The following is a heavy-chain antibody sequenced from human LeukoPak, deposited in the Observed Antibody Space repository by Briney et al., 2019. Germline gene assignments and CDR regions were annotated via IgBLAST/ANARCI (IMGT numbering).Heavy chain of an antibody. D-gene: IGHD3-3*01. CDR1: GGSFGGY. J-gene: IGHJ4*02. Sequence: SETLSLTCAVSGGSFGGYWSWIRQTPGKGLEWIGKINYSGSTSYNPSLKSRVSISADASQNQFSLKLSSVTAADTAVYYCARVSPVFWNDYLGYFDYWGQETLVTVSS. CDR2: INYSGST. CDR3: ARVSPVFWNDYLGYFDY. V-gene: IGHV4-34*01.